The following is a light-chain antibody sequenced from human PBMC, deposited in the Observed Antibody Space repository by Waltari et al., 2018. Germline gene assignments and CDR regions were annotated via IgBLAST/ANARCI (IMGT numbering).Light chain of an antibody. CDR3: SSYTTSSAPGV. J-gene: IGLJ1*01. Sequence: QSALTPPASVSGSPGQSITISCSGTDSDVGAYDFVPWYQQHPGQAPHLIIYEVSNRPSGISNRFSASKSGNTASLTISGLQAEDEADYYCSSYTTSSAPGVFGTGTRVTVL. CDR2: EVS. V-gene: IGLV2-14*01. CDR1: DSDVGAYDF.